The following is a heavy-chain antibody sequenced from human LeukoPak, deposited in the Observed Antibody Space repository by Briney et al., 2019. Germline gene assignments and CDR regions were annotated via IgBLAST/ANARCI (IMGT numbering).Heavy chain of an antibody. CDR2: IIPIFGTA. D-gene: IGHD4-17*01. Sequence: ASVKVSCKASGGTFSSYAISWVRQAPGQGLEWMGRIIPIFGTANYAQKFQGRVTITTDESTSTAYMELSSLRSEDTAVYYCATYWPGPYGDYEGYYYMDVWGTGTTVTVSS. CDR1: GGTFSSYA. J-gene: IGHJ6*03. CDR3: ATYWPGPYGDYEGYYYMDV. V-gene: IGHV1-69*05.